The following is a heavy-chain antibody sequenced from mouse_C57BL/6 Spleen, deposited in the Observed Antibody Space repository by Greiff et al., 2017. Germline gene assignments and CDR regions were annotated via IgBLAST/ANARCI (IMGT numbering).Heavy chain of an antibody. CDR1: GFSFNTYA. V-gene: IGHV10-1*01. Sequence: EVQLVESGGGLVQPKGSLKLSCAASGFSFNTYAMNWVRQAPGKGLEWVARIRSKSNNYATYYADSVKDRFTISRDDSESMLYLQMNNLKTEDTAMYYCVRQGYDYDWGYYYAMDYWGQGTSVTVSS. D-gene: IGHD2-4*01. J-gene: IGHJ4*01. CDR3: VRQGYDYDWGYYYAMDY. CDR2: IRSKSNNYAT.